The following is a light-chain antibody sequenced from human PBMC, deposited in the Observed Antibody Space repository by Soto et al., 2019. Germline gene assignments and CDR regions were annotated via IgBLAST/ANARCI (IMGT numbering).Light chain of an antibody. Sequence: EIVMTQSPATLSVFPGERATLSCRASQSVSTKLAWHQQKPGQAPRLLIHGASTRATGIPARFSGSGSGTEFTLTISSLQSEDFAVYYCQQYNNWLTFGGGTKVEI. CDR2: GAS. CDR3: QQYNNWLT. CDR1: QSVSTK. J-gene: IGKJ4*01. V-gene: IGKV3-15*01.